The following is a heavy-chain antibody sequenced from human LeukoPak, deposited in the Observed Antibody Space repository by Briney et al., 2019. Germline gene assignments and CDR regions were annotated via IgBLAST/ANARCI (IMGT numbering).Heavy chain of an antibody. J-gene: IGHJ6*03. Sequence: GGSLRLSSSASGFTFSDYTMGWVRQGPGKGLEWGLAASVGSSNTYYADSVKGRFTISRDNSKSTLYLQMNSLRAEDTAVYYCARDAFTVRPSTYGLYYYYYMDVWGKGTTVTVSS. V-gene: IGHV3-23*01. CDR3: ARDAFTVRPSTYGLYYYYYMDV. D-gene: IGHD1-1*01. CDR1: GFTFSDYT. CDR2: ASVGSSNT.